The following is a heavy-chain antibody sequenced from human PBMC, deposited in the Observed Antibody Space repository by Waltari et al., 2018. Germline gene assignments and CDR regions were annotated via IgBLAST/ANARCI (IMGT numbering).Heavy chain of an antibody. J-gene: IGHJ4*02. Sequence: EVQLVESGGGLVQPGGSLRLSCAGSGFSFNNYWMSWLRQAPGKGLEWVAHIKQDGSEIYYVDSVKGRFSISRDNAKKSLYLQMNSRRGDDTAVCYCVTWGDLGNFWGQGTLVTVSA. CDR2: IKQDGSEI. V-gene: IGHV3-7*01. CDR1: GFSFNNYW. D-gene: IGHD7-27*01. CDR3: VTWGDLGNF.